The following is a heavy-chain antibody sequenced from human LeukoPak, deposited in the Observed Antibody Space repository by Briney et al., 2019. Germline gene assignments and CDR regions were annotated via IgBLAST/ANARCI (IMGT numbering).Heavy chain of an antibody. D-gene: IGHD5-18*01. CDR2: ISGSGGST. V-gene: IGHV3-23*01. CDR1: GFTFSSYA. CDR3: AKGLTWIRLWVDAFDI. Sequence: GGSLRLSCAASGFTFSSYAMSWVRQAPGKGLEWVSAISGSGGSTYYADSVKGRFTISRDNSKNTLYLQMNSLRAEDTAVYYCAKGLTWIRLWVDAFDIWGQGTMVTVSS. J-gene: IGHJ3*02.